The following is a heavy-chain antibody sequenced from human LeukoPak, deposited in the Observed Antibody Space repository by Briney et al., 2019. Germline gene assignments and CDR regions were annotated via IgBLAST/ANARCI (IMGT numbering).Heavy chain of an antibody. CDR1: GFTLSTYW. Sequence: GGSLRLSCAASGFTLSTYWMHWVRQAPGKGLVWVARINSDGSSTNYADSVKGRFTISRDNSKNTLSLEMNSLRGEDTAVYYCARDSSGYYGWFDPWGQGTLVTVSS. CDR2: INSDGSST. D-gene: IGHD3-22*01. V-gene: IGHV3-74*01. J-gene: IGHJ5*02. CDR3: ARDSSGYYGWFDP.